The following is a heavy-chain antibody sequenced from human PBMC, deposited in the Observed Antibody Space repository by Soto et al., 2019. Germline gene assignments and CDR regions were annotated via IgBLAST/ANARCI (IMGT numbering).Heavy chain of an antibody. Sequence: QVQLVQSGAEVKTPGSSLKVSCKVSGSRFSNYVISWVRQAPGHGLEWLGRIIPIFNSTKYAQNFQGRVTLTGDKSTSTASLELSSLRSGDPAVYYCARGGRGKKAGYNGLVSLGYWGQGTLVTVSS. CDR2: IIPIFNST. V-gene: IGHV1-69*06. D-gene: IGHD2-2*02. J-gene: IGHJ4*02. CDR3: ARGGRGKKAGYNGLVSLGY. CDR1: GSRFSNYV.